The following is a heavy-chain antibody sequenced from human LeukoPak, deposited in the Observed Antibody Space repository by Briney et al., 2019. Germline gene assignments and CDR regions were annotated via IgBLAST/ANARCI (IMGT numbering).Heavy chain of an antibody. D-gene: IGHD6-6*01. J-gene: IGHJ6*03. V-gene: IGHV3-73*01. CDR3: TSTSLVYYYYYYMDV. CDR2: IRSKANSYAT. CDR1: GFTFSGSA. Sequence: GGSLRLSCAASGFTFSGSAMHWVRQASGKGLEWVGRIRSKANSYATAYAASVKGRFTISRDDSKNTAYLQMNSLKTEDTAVYYCTSTSLVYYYYYYMDVWGKGTTVTVSS.